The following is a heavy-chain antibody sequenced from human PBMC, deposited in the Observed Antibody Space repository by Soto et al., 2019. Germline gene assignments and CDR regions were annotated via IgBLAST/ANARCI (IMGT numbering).Heavy chain of an antibody. CDR1: GGTFSSYA. V-gene: IGHV1-69*13. Sequence: ASVKVSCKASGGTFSSYAISWVRQAPGQGLEWMGGIIPIFGTANYAQKFQGRVTITADESTSTAYMELSSLRSEDTAVYYCARDQSTIFGVVTEYYYYGMDVWGQGTTVTVSS. CDR3: ARDQSTIFGVVTEYYYYGMDV. J-gene: IGHJ6*02. CDR2: IIPIFGTA. D-gene: IGHD3-3*01.